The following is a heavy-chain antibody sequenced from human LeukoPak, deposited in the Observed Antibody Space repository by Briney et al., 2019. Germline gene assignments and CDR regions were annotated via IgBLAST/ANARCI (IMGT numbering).Heavy chain of an antibody. V-gene: IGHV4-39*01. D-gene: IGHD3-16*02. CDR1: GGSISSSSYY. CDR2: IYYSGST. CDR3: ARHIYVWGSYPDY. Sequence: SETLSLTCTVSGGSISSSSYYWGWIRQPPGKGLEWIGSIYYSGSTYYNPSLKSRVTISVDTSKNQFSLKLSSVTAADTAVYYCARHIYVWGSYPDYWGQGILVTVSS. J-gene: IGHJ4*02.